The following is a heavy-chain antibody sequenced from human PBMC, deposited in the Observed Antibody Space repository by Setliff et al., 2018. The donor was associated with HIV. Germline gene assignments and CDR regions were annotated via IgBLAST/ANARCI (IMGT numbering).Heavy chain of an antibody. CDR2: ISYSGST. D-gene: IGHD3-3*01. CDR1: GGSISSYY. Sequence: SETLSLTCTVSGGSISSYYWSWIRQHPGKGLEWIGYISYSGSTYYNPSLKSRVTISVDTSKNQFSLKLSSVTAADTAVYYCARDQDYYNFWSGYYTCCAFGIWGQGTMVTVSS. CDR3: ARDQDYYNFWSGYYTCCAFGI. J-gene: IGHJ3*02. V-gene: IGHV4-59*01.